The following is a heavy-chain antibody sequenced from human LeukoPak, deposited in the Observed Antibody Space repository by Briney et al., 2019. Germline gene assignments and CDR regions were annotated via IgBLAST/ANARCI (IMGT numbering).Heavy chain of an antibody. CDR1: GFTFSSYA. Sequence: GGSLRLSCAASGFTFSSYAMSWVRQAPGKGLEWVSSIGGSGGSTYYADSVKGRSTISRDTSKNTLYLQMNSLRAEDTAVYYCAKYRGFGGSYDSWGQGTLVTVSS. D-gene: IGHD3-10*01. J-gene: IGHJ4*02. CDR2: IGGSGGST. V-gene: IGHV3-23*01. CDR3: AKYRGFGGSYDS.